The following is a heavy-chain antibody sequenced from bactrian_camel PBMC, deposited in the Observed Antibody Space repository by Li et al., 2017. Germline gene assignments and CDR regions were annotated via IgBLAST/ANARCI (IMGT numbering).Heavy chain of an antibody. V-gene: IGHV3S57*01. Sequence: HVQLVESGGGAVRTGETLRLSCEVSGWPYGAYLMAWFRQAPGKQREGVASLDRDGTTWHAGSVKGRSSISKDDGKDTLYLQMNNLKPEDTAMYYCALKDVPRCGGFWGDLFRTGGQGTQVTVS. CDR1: GWPYGAYL. CDR2: LDRDGTT. D-gene: IGHD5*01. J-gene: IGHJ4*01.